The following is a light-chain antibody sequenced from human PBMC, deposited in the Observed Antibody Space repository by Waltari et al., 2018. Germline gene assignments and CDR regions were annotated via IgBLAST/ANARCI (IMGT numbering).Light chain of an antibody. V-gene: IGLV2-23*02. CDR2: AVD. J-gene: IGLJ3*02. CDR1: SSDVGSYNI. CDR3: CSYAGFTTPWV. Sequence: QSALTQPASVSGSPGQSITISCTGTSSDVGSYNIVSWYQQHPGKAPKLMIYAVDKRPSGVPNLFCGSKSGNTASLAISGLQAEDEADYFCCSYAGFTTPWVFGGGTKLTVL.